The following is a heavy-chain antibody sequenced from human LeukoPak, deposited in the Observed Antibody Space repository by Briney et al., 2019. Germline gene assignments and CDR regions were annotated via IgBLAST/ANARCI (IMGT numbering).Heavy chain of an antibody. CDR3: AKGHFGAGHY. CDR1: GFTFGDYT. J-gene: IGHJ4*02. Sequence: GGSLRLSCAASGFTFGDYTMHWFRHPPGRGLQWVSLITGDGGTTSYAGSVKGRFTISRDNSKNSLYLHMNSLRNEDTALYYCAKGHFGAGHYWGQGTLVTVSS. D-gene: IGHD3-3*01. V-gene: IGHV3-43*02. CDR2: ITGDGGTT.